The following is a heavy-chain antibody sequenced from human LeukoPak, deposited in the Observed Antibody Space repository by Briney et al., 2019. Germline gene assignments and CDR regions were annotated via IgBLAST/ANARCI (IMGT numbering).Heavy chain of an antibody. D-gene: IGHD2-15*01. V-gene: IGHV3-20*04. CDR1: GFTFDDHG. CDR3: ARAGIYCSGGSCYSWFDP. CDR2: INWNGGST. J-gene: IGHJ5*02. Sequence: GGSLRLSCAASGFTFDDHGMSWVRQAPGKGLEWVSGINWNGGSTGYADSVKGRFTISRDNAKNSLYLQMNSLRAEDTALYYCARAGIYCSGGSCYSWFDPWGQGTLVTVSS.